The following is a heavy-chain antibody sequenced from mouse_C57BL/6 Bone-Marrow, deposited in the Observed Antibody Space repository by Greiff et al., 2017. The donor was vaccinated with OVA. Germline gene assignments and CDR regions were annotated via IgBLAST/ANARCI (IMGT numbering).Heavy chain of an antibody. D-gene: IGHD1-1*01. CDR3: ARRGYYGSSYVYFDV. CDR1: GYAFSSYW. CDR2: IYPGDGDT. J-gene: IGHJ1*03. V-gene: IGHV1-80*01. Sequence: QVQLQQSGAELVKPGASVKISCKASGYAFSSYWMNWVKQRPGKGLEWIGQIYPGDGDTNYNGKFKGKATLTAAKSSSTAYMQLSSLPSADSAVYFCARRGYYGSSYVYFDVWGTGTTVTVSS.